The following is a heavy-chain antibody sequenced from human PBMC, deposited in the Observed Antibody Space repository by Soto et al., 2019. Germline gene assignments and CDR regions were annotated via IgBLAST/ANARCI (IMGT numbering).Heavy chain of an antibody. CDR2: IYSGGST. V-gene: IGHV3-53*01. D-gene: IGHD3-22*01. Sequence: EVQLVESGGGLIQPGGSLRLSCAASGFTVSSNYMSWVRQAPGKGLEWVSVIYSGGSTYYADSVKGRFTISRDNSKNTLYLQMNSLRAEDTAVYYCARVGYYYDSSGADFDYWGQGTLVTVSS. J-gene: IGHJ4*02. CDR1: GFTVSSNY. CDR3: ARVGYYYDSSGADFDY.